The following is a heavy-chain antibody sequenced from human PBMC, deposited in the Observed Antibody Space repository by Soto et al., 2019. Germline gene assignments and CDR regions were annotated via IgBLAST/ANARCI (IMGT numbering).Heavy chain of an antibody. D-gene: IGHD6-13*01. CDR3: AYRQEYRGSWDSGWFDP. CDR2: IYWDDDK. V-gene: IGHV2-5*02. Sequence: SGPTLVNPTQSLTLTCSFSEFSLTTTEVAVGWIRQPPGKALEWLAFIYWDDDKRYSPSLKTRLTIIKDTSINQVVLIMTNIDPLDTATYYCAYRQEYRGSWDSGWFDPWGQGTLVTVSS. J-gene: IGHJ5*02. CDR1: EFSLTTTEVA.